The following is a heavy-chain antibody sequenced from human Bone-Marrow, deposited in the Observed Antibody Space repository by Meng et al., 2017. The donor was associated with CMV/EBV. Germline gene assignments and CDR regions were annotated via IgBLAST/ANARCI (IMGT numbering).Heavy chain of an antibody. Sequence: GESLKISCAASGFTFSSYGMHWVRQAPGKGLEWVAFIQYDGSNKYYADSVKGRFTISRDNSKNTLYLQMNSLRAEDTAVYYCAKDAVLATVVVRAVFDYWGQGTLVTVSS. CDR1: GFTFSSYG. J-gene: IGHJ4*02. V-gene: IGHV3-30*02. CDR3: AKDAVLATVVVRAVFDY. CDR2: IQYDGSNK. D-gene: IGHD2-15*01.